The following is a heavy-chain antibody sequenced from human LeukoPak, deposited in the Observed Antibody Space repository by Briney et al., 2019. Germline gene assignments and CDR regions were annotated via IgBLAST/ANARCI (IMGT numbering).Heavy chain of an antibody. CDR2: INPNSGGT. Sequence: ASVKVSCKASGYTFTGYYMHWVRQAPGQGLEWMGWINPNSGGTNYAQKFQGWVTMTWDTSISTAYMELSRLRSDDTAVYYCARDLKDGGLVVPAAPSHGMDVWGKGTTVTVSS. D-gene: IGHD2-2*01. CDR1: GYTFTGYY. J-gene: IGHJ6*04. CDR3: ARDLKDGGLVVPAAPSHGMDV. V-gene: IGHV1-2*04.